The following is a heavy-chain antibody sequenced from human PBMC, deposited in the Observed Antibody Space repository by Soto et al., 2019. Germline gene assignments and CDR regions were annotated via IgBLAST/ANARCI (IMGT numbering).Heavy chain of an antibody. Sequence: GGSLRLSCAASGFTFSSYAMHWVRQAPGKGLEWVAVISYDGSNKYYADSVKGRFTISRDNSKNTLYLQMNSLRAEDTAVYYCAKGPTFNYYYYYGMDVRGQGTTVTVSS. CDR1: GFTFSSYA. V-gene: IGHV3-30-3*01. J-gene: IGHJ6*02. CDR2: ISYDGSNK. D-gene: IGHD3-3*02. CDR3: AKGPTFNYYYYYGMDV.